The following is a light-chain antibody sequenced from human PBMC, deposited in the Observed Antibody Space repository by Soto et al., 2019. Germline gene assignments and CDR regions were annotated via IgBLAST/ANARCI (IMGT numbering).Light chain of an antibody. CDR1: SGHSNYV. J-gene: IGLJ2*01. CDR3: QTLDNGIRV. Sequence: QSVLTQSPSASASLGASVKLTCTLSSGHSNYVIAWHQQQPEKGPRYLMKLNSDGSHSKGDGIPDRFSGSSSWAERYLTISSRQSEDEADYSCQTLDNGIRVFGGGTKLTVL. CDR2: LNSDGSH. V-gene: IGLV4-69*01.